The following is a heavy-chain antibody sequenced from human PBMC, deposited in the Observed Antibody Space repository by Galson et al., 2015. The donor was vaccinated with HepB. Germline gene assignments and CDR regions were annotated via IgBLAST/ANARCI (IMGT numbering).Heavy chain of an antibody. CDR3: ARANGDYDYYGMDV. CDR2: INQDGSAK. CDR1: GFTFYSYR. J-gene: IGHJ6*02. D-gene: IGHD4-17*01. Sequence: SLRLSCAASGFTFYSYRMSWVRQAPGKGLEWVANINQDGSAKYYVDSVRGRFTISRDNAKNSLNLQMNSLRAEDTAVYYCARANGDYDYYGMDVWGQGNTVIVSS. V-gene: IGHV3-7*03.